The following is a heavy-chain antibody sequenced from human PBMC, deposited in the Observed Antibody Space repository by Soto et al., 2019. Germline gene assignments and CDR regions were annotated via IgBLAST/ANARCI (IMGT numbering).Heavy chain of an antibody. Sequence: SETLSLTCTVSGGSISSYYWSWIRQPPGKGLEWIGEINHSGSTNYNPSLKSRVTISVDTSKNQFSLKLSSVAAADTAVYYCARGIFYAFDIWGQGTMVTVSS. CDR3: ARGIFYAFDI. J-gene: IGHJ3*02. CDR1: GGSISSYY. D-gene: IGHD3-9*01. CDR2: INHSGST. V-gene: IGHV4-34*01.